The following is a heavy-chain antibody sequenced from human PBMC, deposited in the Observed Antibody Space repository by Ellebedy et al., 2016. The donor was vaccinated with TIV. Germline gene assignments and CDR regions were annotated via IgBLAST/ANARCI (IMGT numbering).Heavy chain of an antibody. Sequence: AASVKVSCKASGYSFTDYYLHWVRQAPGQGLEWMAWINPDSGVTIVAQKFQGRVTVTSDTSIATAYMELSSLRSDDTAVYFCARERTTTVDFWGQGTLVSVSS. CDR2: INPDSGVT. V-gene: IGHV1-2*02. D-gene: IGHD4-17*01. J-gene: IGHJ4*02. CDR1: GYSFTDYY. CDR3: ARERTTTVDF.